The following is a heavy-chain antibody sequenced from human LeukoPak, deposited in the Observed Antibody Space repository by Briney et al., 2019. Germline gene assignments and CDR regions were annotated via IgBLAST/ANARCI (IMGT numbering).Heavy chain of an antibody. CDR3: ARLAAGIDY. J-gene: IGHJ4*02. D-gene: IGHD6-13*01. CDR1: GFTFSSYT. CDR2: ISSTGSNI. V-gene: IGHV3-21*01. Sequence: GGSLRLSCAASGFTFSSYTMNWVRQAAGKGLEWVASISSTGSNIYHADSVKGRFTISRDNAKNSLYLQMNSLRAEDTAVYYCARLAAGIDYWGQGTLVTVSS.